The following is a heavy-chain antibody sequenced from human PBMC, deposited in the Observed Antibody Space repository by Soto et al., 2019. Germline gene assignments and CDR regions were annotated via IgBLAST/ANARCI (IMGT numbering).Heavy chain of an antibody. V-gene: IGHV3-30-3*01. Sequence: GGSLRLSCAASGFTFSSYTMHWVRQAPGKGLEWVALISYDGSNKYYGDSVKGRFTISRDNSKNTLYLQMNSLRAEDTAVYYCASRGQSDAFDTWGQGTMVTVSS. CDR1: GFTFSSYT. J-gene: IGHJ3*02. CDR2: ISYDGSNK. CDR3: ASRGQSDAFDT.